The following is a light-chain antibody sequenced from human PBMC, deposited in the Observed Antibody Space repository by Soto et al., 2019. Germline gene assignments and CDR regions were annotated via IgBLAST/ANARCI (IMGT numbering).Light chain of an antibody. V-gene: IGKV1-39*01. CDR3: HPRYKSPHT. CDR1: QGVSAY. Sequence: DIQMTQSPSSLYASVGDRVTITCRASQGVSAYLLWYQQRHGSAPKLLIYGASNLLSVVPSRFSGSGSGTNFTLTISSLQPADFATYYCHPRYKSPHTFGQGTKLETK. J-gene: IGKJ2*01. CDR2: GAS.